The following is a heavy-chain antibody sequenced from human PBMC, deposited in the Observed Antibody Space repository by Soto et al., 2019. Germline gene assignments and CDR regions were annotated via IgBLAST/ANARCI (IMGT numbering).Heavy chain of an antibody. CDR1: GYSFPTYW. J-gene: IGHJ4*02. D-gene: IGHD2-21*02. Sequence: PGESLKISCKTSGYSFPTYWLAWVRQMPGKGLEWMGIIYPGDSDTRYSPSFQGQVTISADKSISTAYLQWSSLKASDTAIYYCARHTSTVTASRYFDYCGQGTLVTVSS. V-gene: IGHV5-51*01. CDR2: IYPGDSDT. CDR3: ARHTSTVTASRYFDY.